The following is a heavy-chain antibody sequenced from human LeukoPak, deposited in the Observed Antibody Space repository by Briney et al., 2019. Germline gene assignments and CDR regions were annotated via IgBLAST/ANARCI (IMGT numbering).Heavy chain of an antibody. Sequence: ASVKVSCKSSGYTFTGHYMHWVRQAPGQGLEWMGWINPKNAATNYAQKFQGRVTMTRDTSISTAYMELSGLRSDDTAVYYCARANMVRGVGLFFDRNWFDPWGQGTLVTVSS. D-gene: IGHD3-10*01. CDR1: GYTFTGHY. CDR2: INPKNAAT. CDR3: ARANMVRGVGLFFDRNWFDP. V-gene: IGHV1-2*02. J-gene: IGHJ5*02.